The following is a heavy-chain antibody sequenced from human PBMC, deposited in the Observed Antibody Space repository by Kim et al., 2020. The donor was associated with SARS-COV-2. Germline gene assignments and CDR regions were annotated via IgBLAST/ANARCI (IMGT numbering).Heavy chain of an antibody. J-gene: IGHJ2*01. D-gene: IGHD6-19*01. CDR2: IGTAGDT. V-gene: IGHV3-13*04. Sequence: GGSLRLSCAASGFTFSSYDMHWVRQATGKGLEWVSAIGTAGDTYYPGSVKGRFTISRENAKNSLYLQMNSLRAGDTAVYYCARSYLGGWPYWYFDLWGRGTLVTVSS. CDR3: ARSYLGGWPYWYFDL. CDR1: GFTFSSYD.